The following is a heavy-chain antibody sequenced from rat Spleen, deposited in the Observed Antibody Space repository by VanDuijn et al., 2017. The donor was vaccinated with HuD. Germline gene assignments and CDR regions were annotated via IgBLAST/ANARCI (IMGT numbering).Heavy chain of an antibody. J-gene: IGHJ2*01. CDR2: IWGDGST. D-gene: IGHD4-3*01. CDR1: GFSLISYA. Sequence: QVQLKESGPGLVQPSQTLSLTCTVSGFSLISYAVNWVRQPPGKGLEWMGGIWGDGSTVYNSALKSRLSISRDTSKSQVFLKLNSLQTEDTATYYCARDMNSGYYFDYWGQGVMVTVSS. CDR3: ARDMNSGYYFDY. V-gene: IGHV2-15*01.